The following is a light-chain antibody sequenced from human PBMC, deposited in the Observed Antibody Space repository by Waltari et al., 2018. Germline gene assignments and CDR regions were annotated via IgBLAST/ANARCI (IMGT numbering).Light chain of an antibody. J-gene: IGLJ3*02. CDR3: AAWLESLSGWV. CDR1: RSNIGTSY. V-gene: IGLV1-47*01. CDR2: WNH. Sequence: QSVLTQAPSASGTPGQTVTISCFGSRSNIGTSYVYWYQHLPGTAPKLLVYWNHQRPSGIPDRFSASKSDTSASLIITGLRSEDEADYFCAAWLESLSGWVFGGGTKLTVL.